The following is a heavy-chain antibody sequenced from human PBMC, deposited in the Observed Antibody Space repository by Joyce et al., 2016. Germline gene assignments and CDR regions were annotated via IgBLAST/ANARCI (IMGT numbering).Heavy chain of an antibody. D-gene: IGHD3-10*01. Sequence: EVQLVESGGGLVQPGGSLRLSCAASGFTFSDHYMDWVRQAPGKGLEWVGRARNKANSYTTGYAASVKGRFTISRDESKNSLYLQMNSLKTEDTAVYYCTRSSIIRGITYFDFWGQGTLVTVSS. CDR2: ARNKANSYTT. J-gene: IGHJ4*02. CDR3: TRSSIIRGITYFDF. V-gene: IGHV3-72*01. CDR1: GFTFSDHY.